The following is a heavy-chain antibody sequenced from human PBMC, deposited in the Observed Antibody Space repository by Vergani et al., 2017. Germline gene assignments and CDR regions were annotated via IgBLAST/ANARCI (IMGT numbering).Heavy chain of an antibody. CDR3: ARDGWELLDYFYYMYV. V-gene: IGHV3-74*01. D-gene: IGHD1-26*01. Sequence: EVQLVESGGGLVQPGGSLRLSCTASGFTFSNYWMQWVRQAPGKGLMWVSRINSDGDSTSYADSVKGRFTISRDNAKNTLYLQMDSLRAEDTAVYYCARDGWELLDYFYYMYVWGKGTTVTVSS. J-gene: IGHJ6*03. CDR2: INSDGDST. CDR1: GFTFSNYW.